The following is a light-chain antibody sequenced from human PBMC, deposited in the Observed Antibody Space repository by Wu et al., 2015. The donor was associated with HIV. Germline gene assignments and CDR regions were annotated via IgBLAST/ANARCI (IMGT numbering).Light chain of an antibody. CDR1: QSVGSY. CDR3: QQGSDWPLT. CDR2: NES. Sequence: DIVLTQSPATLSLSPGESATLSCRASQSVGSYFAWYQQKVGQAPRLLIYNESKRATGIPARFSGSGSGTDFTLTINSLEPEDFAVYYCQQGSDWPLTFGQGTRLEIK. V-gene: IGKV3-11*01. J-gene: IGKJ5*01.